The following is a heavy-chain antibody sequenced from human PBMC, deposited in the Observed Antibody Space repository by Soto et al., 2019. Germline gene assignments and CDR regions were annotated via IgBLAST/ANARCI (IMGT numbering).Heavy chain of an antibody. V-gene: IGHV3-23*01. CDR1: GFTFSNHA. J-gene: IGHJ4*02. CDR3: ARDAGGDYCTSTSCLYFFDH. CDR2: ISDSGST. D-gene: IGHD2-2*01. Sequence: EVQLLESGGALVQPGGSLRLSCAASGFTFSNHAINWVRQAPGKGMEWVSTISDSGSTYYADSVKGRFTSSRDNSKYTLYLQMNSLRAEDTAVYYCARDAGGDYCTSTSCLYFFDHWGQGTLVIVSS.